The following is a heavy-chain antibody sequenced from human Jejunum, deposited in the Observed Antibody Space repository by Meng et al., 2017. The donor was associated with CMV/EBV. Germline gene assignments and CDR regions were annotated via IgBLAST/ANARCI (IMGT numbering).Heavy chain of an antibody. CDR1: GYSFHTYW. J-gene: IGHJ6*02. CDR3: ARRPLGATWGMDV. CDR2: IYPDDSDT. Sequence: SGYSFHTYWIAWVRQMPGKGLEYMGIIYPDDSDTRYSPSFQGQVTISADKSISTAYLQWSSLKASDSAIYYCARRPLGATWGMDVWGQGTTVTVSS. V-gene: IGHV5-51*01. D-gene: IGHD1-26*01.